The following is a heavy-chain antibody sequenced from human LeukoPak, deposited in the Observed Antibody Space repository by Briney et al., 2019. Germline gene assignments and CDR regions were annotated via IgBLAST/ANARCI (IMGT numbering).Heavy chain of an antibody. CDR2: ISAYNGNT. D-gene: IGHD3-10*01. Sequence: AASVKVSCKASGYTFTSYGISWVRQAPGQGLEWMGWISAYNGNTNYAQKLQGRVTMTTDTSTSTAYMELRSLRSDDTAVYYCARAGTSMVRGVILPNWFDPWGQGTLVTVSS. CDR3: ARAGTSMVRGVILPNWFDP. J-gene: IGHJ5*02. CDR1: GYTFTSYG. V-gene: IGHV1-18*01.